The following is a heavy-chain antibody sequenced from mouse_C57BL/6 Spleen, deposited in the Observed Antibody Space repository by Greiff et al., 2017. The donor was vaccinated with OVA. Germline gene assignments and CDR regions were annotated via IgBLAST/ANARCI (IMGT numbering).Heavy chain of an antibody. V-gene: IGHV7-3*01. CDR3: ASITTVVATRAMDY. Sequence: EVTLVESGGGLVQPGGSLSLSCAASGFTFTDYYMSWVRQPPGKALEWLGFIRNKANGYTTEYSASVKGRFTISRDNSQSILYLQMNALRAEDSATYYCASITTVVATRAMDYWGQGTSVTVSS. CDR2: IRNKANGYTT. J-gene: IGHJ4*01. CDR1: GFTFTDYY. D-gene: IGHD1-1*01.